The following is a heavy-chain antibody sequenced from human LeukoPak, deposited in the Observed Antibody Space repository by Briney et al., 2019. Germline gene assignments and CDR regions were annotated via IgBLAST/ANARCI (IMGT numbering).Heavy chain of an antibody. CDR2: IYYSGST. J-gene: IGHJ6*02. CDR1: GGSISSGDYY. CDR3: ARDGDYGMDV. V-gene: IGHV4-30-4*01. Sequence: SETLSLTCTVSGGSISSGDYYWSWIRQPPGKGLEWIGYIYYSGSTYYNPSLKSRVTISVDTSKNQFSLKLSSVTAADTAVYYSARDGDYGMDVWGQGTTVTVSS. D-gene: IGHD3-16*01.